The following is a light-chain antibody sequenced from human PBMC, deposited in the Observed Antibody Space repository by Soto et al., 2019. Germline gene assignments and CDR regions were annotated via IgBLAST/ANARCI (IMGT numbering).Light chain of an antibody. J-gene: IGKJ2*01. CDR2: DAS. Sequence: DVQMTQSPSSLSASVGDRVTITCRASQSINNWLAWYQQKPGKAPKLLIYDASTLESGVPSRFSGSGSGTEFTLTISSLQPDDFATYYCQQYSIYWNTFGQGTKLEIK. CDR3: QQYSIYWNT. V-gene: IGKV1-5*01. CDR1: QSINNW.